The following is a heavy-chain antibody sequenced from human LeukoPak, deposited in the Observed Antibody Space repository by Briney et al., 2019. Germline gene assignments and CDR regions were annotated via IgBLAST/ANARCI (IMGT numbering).Heavy chain of an antibody. V-gene: IGHV3-74*01. CDR3: ARGLDSKYEGSGFLNWGPKKISYSYGMDV. Sequence: PGRSLRLSCAASGFTFDDYAMHWARQVPGKGLEWVSRIKGDGSYRGYADPARGRFTISRDNAKNTVHLQVNNLGVEDTAVYYCARGLDSKYEGSGFLNWGPKKISYSYGMDVWGQGTTVIVSS. CDR2: IKGDGSYR. J-gene: IGHJ6*02. CDR1: GFTFDDYA. D-gene: IGHD3-22*01.